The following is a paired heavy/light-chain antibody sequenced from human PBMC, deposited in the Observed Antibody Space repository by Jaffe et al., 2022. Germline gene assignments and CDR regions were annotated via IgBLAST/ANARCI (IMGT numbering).Heavy chain of an antibody. V-gene: IGHV5-51*03. CDR1: GYSFTSYW. D-gene: IGHD2-15*01. J-gene: IGHJ4*02. Sequence: EVQLVQSGAEVKKPGESLKISCKGSGYSFTSYWIGWVRQMPGKGLEWMGIIYPGDSDTRYSPSFQGQVTISADKSISTAYLQWSSLKASDTAMYYCVRRPLPARASQYCSGGSCYPEWGQGTLVTVSS. CDR3: VRRPLPARASQYCSGGSCYPE. CDR2: IYPGDSDT.
Light chain of an antibody. J-gene: IGKJ5*01. CDR3: QQYDNLLIT. CDR1: QDISNY. CDR2: DAS. V-gene: IGKV1-33*01. Sequence: DIQMTQSPSSLSASVGDRVTITCQASQDISNYLNWYQQKPGKAPKLLIYDASNLETGVPSRFSGSGSGTDFTFTISSLQPEDIATYYCQQYDNLLITFGQGTRLEIK.